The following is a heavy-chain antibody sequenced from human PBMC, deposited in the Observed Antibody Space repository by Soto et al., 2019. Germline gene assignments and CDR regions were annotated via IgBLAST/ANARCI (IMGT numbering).Heavy chain of an antibody. Sequence: SVKVSCKASGGTFSSYAISWVRQAPGQGLEWMGGIIPIFGTANYAQKFQGRVTMTTDTSTSTAYMELRSLRSDDTAVYYCVRARHYYESSGFFDYWGQGTLVTVSS. CDR1: GGTFSSYA. D-gene: IGHD3-22*01. CDR2: IIPIFGTA. J-gene: IGHJ4*02. CDR3: VRARHYYESSGFFDY. V-gene: IGHV1-69*05.